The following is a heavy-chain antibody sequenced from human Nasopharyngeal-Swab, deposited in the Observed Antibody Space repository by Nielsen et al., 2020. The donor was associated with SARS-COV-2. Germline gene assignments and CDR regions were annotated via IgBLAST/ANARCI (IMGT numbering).Heavy chain of an antibody. CDR3: AKDEEPRGWYGGHDAFDI. CDR1: GFTFSSYA. J-gene: IGHJ3*02. CDR2: ISGSGGST. V-gene: IGHV3-23*01. D-gene: IGHD6-19*01. Sequence: GESLKISCAASGFTFSSYAMSWVRQAPGKGLERVSAISGSGGSTYYADSVKGRFTISRDNSKNTLYLQMNSLRAEDTAVYYCAKDEEPRGWYGGHDAFDIWGQGTMVTVSS.